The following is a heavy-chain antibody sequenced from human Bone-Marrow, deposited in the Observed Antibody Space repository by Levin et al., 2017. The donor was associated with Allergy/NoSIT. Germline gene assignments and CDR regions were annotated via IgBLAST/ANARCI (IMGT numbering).Heavy chain of an antibody. CDR2: MHASGNT. V-gene: IGHV4-4*07. CDR1: GVSITNHY. J-gene: IGHJ4*01. D-gene: IGHD6-19*01. Sequence: PSETLSLTCAVSGVSITNHYWSWIRQSAGKGLEYIGRMHASGNTDYNPSLKSRVTMSVDRSRSQFSLTVTAVTAADTAVYYCAKVGVDGWFFDYWGHGTVVTVSS. CDR3: AKVGVDGWFFDY.